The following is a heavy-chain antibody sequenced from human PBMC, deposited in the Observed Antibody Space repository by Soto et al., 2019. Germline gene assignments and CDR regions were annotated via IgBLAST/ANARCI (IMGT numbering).Heavy chain of an antibody. CDR1: GYTFTSYA. J-gene: IGHJ4*02. V-gene: IGHV1-3*01. CDR3: ARDPYNWNYGYYYDY. D-gene: IGHD1-7*01. Sequence: ASVKVSCKASGYTFTSYAMHWVRQAPGQRLEWMGWINAGNGNTKYSQKLQGRVTITRATSASTAYMGRGSLTSDDTAVYYCARDPYNWNYGYYYDYWGQGTLVTVSS. CDR2: INAGNGNT.